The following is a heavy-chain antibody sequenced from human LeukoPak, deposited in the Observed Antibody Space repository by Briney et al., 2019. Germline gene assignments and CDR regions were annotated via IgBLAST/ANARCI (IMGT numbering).Heavy chain of an antibody. CDR1: GGSFSGYY. J-gene: IGHJ4*02. CDR2: INHSGST. Sequence: PSETLSLTCAVYGGSFSGYYWSWIRQPPGEGLEWIGEINHSGSTNYNPSLKSRVTISVDTSKNQFSLKLSSVTAADTAVYYCARGPLDYWGQGTLVTVSS. CDR3: ARGPLDY. V-gene: IGHV4-34*01.